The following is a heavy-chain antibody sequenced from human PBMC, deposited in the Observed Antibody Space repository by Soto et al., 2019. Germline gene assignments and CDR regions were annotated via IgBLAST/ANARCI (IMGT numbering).Heavy chain of an antibody. J-gene: IGHJ1*01. CDR3: AREENCSGGTCYSEYFHR. CDR1: GYLFTAYS. CDR2: VNPSGGST. V-gene: IGHV1-46*01. Sequence: ASVKVSCKASGYLFTAYSMHWVRLAPGQGLEWMGFVNPSGGSTKYAQNFQGRVTMTRDTSTTTIYMELSSLRSDDTAIYYCAREENCSGGTCYSEYFHRWGQGTLVTVSS. D-gene: IGHD2-15*01.